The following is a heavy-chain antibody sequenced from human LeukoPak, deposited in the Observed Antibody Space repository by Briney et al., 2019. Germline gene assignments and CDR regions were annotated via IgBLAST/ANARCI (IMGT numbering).Heavy chain of an antibody. CDR3: ARDHEGALDY. CDR2: IKQDGSEK. V-gene: IGHV3-7*01. J-gene: IGHJ4*02. D-gene: IGHD1-26*01. Sequence: PGGSLRLSCAASGFTVSDNYMNWVRQAPGKGLEWVANIKQDGSEKYYVDSVKGRFTISRDNAKNSLYLQMNSLGAEDTAVYYCARDHEGALDYWGQGTLVTVSS. CDR1: GFTVSDNY.